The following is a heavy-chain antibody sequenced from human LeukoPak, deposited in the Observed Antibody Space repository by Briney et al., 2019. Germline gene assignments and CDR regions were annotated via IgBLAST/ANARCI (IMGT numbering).Heavy chain of an antibody. CDR1: GYTFTGYY. Sequence: ASVKVSCKASGYTFTGYYMHWVRQAPGQGLEWMGWINPNSGGTNYAQKFQGRVTMTRDMSTSTVYMELSSLRSEDTAVYYCARLGTMVRGVTAFDIWGQGTMVTVSS. J-gene: IGHJ3*02. CDR3: ARLGTMVRGVTAFDI. D-gene: IGHD3-10*01. V-gene: IGHV1-2*02. CDR2: INPNSGGT.